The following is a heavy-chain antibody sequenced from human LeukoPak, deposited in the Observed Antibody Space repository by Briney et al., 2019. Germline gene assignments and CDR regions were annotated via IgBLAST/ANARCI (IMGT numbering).Heavy chain of an antibody. Sequence: SETLSLTCSVSGGSIGGHYWNWIRQAPGKGLEWIGRINSSGSTNYDPSLKSRVTMSVDTSKNQFSLNLSSVTAADTAVYYCAGTGLFFDYWSQGTLVTVSS. D-gene: IGHD7-27*01. J-gene: IGHJ4*02. V-gene: IGHV4-4*07. CDR3: AGTGLFFDY. CDR2: INSSGST. CDR1: GGSIGGHY.